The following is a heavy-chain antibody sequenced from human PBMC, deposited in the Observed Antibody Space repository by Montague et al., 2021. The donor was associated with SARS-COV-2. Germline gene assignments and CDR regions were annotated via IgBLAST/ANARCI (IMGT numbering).Heavy chain of an antibody. Sequence: TLSLTCTVSGASISTGIHYWSWIRQPAGKGLEWIGRIYTSGTTDYSFSLKSRVTISVDTSKNQFSLKLTSVTAADTAVYYCARAHSGSWAHLDNWGQGSLVTVSS. D-gene: IGHD5-12*01. CDR2: IYTSGTT. J-gene: IGHJ4*02. CDR1: GASISTGIHY. V-gene: IGHV4-61*02. CDR3: ARAHSGSWAHLDN.